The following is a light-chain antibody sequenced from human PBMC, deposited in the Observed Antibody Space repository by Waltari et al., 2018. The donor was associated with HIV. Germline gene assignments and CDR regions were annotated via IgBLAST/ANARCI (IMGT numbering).Light chain of an antibody. Sequence: DIEMTQSPDSLAVSLGESATINCKSSTSVLWSSNNKNYLAWYQQKPGQPPRLLIYWASTRESGVPDRFSGSGSGTDFTLTISSLQAEDVAVYYCQQFYDTPLTFGGGTKVDI. CDR2: WAS. CDR1: TSVLWSSNNKNY. J-gene: IGKJ4*01. V-gene: IGKV4-1*01. CDR3: QQFYDTPLT.